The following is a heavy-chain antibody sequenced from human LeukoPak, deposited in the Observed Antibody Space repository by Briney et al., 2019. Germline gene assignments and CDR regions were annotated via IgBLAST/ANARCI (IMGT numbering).Heavy chain of an antibody. Sequence: GASVKVSCKASGYNFTSTYIHWVRQAPGQGVEWMGLVSLSDGGTNYGHRMKGKMTLTSDTSTDTVYMELSRLTSDDSAVYYCAKVAHKGVTANYFDSWGQGTLVTVAS. CDR2: VSLSDGGT. CDR3: AKVAHKGVTANYFDS. V-gene: IGHV1-46*04. J-gene: IGHJ4*02. D-gene: IGHD2-21*02. CDR1: GYNFTSTY.